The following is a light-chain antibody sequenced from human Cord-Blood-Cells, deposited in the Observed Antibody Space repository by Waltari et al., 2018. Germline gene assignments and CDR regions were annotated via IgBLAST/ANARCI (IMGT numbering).Light chain of an antibody. CDR3: QQYDNLPAYT. CDR2: DES. CDR1: QEISNY. V-gene: IGKV1-33*01. Sequence: DIQMTQSPSSLSASVGDRVTITCQASQEISNYLNWYQQKPGKAPKLLIYDESNLETGVPSRFSGSGSGTDFTFTISSLQPEDIATYYCQQYDNLPAYTFGQGTKLEIK. J-gene: IGKJ2*01.